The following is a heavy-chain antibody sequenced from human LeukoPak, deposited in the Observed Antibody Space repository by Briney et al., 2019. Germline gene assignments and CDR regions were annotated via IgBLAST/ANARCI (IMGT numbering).Heavy chain of an antibody. CDR1: GLSFSNYW. Sequence: GGSLRLSCEASGLSFSNYWMSWVRQTPGKGLVWVSRINSDASVTTYADSVKGRFTISRDNAKNSLYLQMNSLRAEDTAVYYCAELGITMIGGVWGKGTTVTISS. CDR3: AELGITMIGGV. CDR2: INSDASVT. V-gene: IGHV3-74*01. J-gene: IGHJ6*04. D-gene: IGHD3-10*02.